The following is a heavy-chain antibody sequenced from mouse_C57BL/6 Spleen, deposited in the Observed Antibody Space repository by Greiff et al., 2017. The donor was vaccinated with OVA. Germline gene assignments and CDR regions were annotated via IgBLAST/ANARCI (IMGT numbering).Heavy chain of an antibody. V-gene: IGHV5-17*01. CDR1: GFTFSDYG. CDR2: ISSGSSTI. D-gene: IGHD1-1*01. J-gene: IGHJ3*01. CDR3: ARDYGSSYWFAY. Sequence: DVHLVESGGGLVKPGGSLKLSCAASGFTFSDYGMHWVRQAPEKGLEWVAYISSGSSTIYYADTVKGQFTISRDNAKNTLFLQMTSLRSEDTAMYYCARDYGSSYWFAYWGQGTLVTVSA.